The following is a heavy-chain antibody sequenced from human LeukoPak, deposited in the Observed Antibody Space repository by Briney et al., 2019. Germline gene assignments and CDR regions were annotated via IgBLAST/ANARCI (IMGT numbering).Heavy chain of an antibody. D-gene: IGHD3-9*01. CDR3: ARPLSHDILTGYFDY. Sequence: GGSLRLSCAASGFTFSSYAMHWVRQAPGKGLEWVAVISYDGSNKYYADSVKGRFTISRDNSKNTLYLQMNSLRAEDTAVYYCARPLSHDILTGYFDYWGQGTLVTVSS. CDR2: ISYDGSNK. J-gene: IGHJ4*02. CDR1: GFTFSSYA. V-gene: IGHV3-30-3*01.